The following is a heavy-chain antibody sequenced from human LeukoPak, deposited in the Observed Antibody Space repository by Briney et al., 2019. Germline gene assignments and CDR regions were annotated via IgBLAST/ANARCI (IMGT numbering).Heavy chain of an antibody. J-gene: IGHJ4*02. CDR2: ISSGTSGSYYI. V-gene: IGHV3-21*01. CDR3: ASLPDIVTSIDY. CDR1: GFTFSRYN. D-gene: IGHD5-12*01. Sequence: GGSLRLSCAASGFTFSRYNMNWVRQAPGRGLEWVSSISSGTSGSYYIYYADSVKGRFSISRDNAKNSLYLEMNRLRAEDTAVYYCASLPDIVTSIDYWGQGTLVTVSS.